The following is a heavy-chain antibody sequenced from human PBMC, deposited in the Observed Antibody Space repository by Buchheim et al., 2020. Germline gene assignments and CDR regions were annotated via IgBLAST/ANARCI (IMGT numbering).Heavy chain of an antibody. CDR2: ISYDGSNK. CDR3: ARGGPYYDFWSGHSLDY. D-gene: IGHD3-3*01. J-gene: IGHJ4*02. Sequence: QVQLVESGGGVVQPGRSLRLSCAASGFTFSSYAMHWVRQAPGKGLEWVAVISYDGSNKYYADSVKGRFTISRDNSKTTLYLQMNSLRAEDTAVYYCARGGPYYDFWSGHSLDYWGQGTL. CDR1: GFTFSSYA. V-gene: IGHV3-30-3*01.